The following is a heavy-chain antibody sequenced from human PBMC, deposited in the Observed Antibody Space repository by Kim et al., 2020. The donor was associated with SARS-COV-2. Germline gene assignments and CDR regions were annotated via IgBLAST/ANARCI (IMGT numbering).Heavy chain of an antibody. CDR2: MSGTGVDT. J-gene: IGHJ4*02. CDR3: ARSLAYSNSIMDAQ. CDR1: GFTLTSYA. Sequence: GGSLRLSCTVSGFTLTSYAMNWVRQAPGKGLEWVSAMSGTGVDTFYADSVKGRFTISRDKYKNILFLEMNNLRVEDTAMYYCARSLAYSNSIMDAQWGQGTAVAV. V-gene: IGHV3-23*01. D-gene: IGHD6-6*01.